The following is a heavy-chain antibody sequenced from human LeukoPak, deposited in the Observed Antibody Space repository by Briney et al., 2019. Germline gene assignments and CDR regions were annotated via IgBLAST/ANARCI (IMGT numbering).Heavy chain of an antibody. CDR1: GGSISSRSYY. J-gene: IGHJ6*02. CDR2: IYYSGST. Sequence: PSETLSLTCTLSGGSISSRSYYWGWIRQPPGKGLEWIGSIYYSGSTYYNASLKSRVTTSVDTSKNQFSLKLTSVTAADTAVYYCAIQRLDGTDVWGQGITVTVSS. V-gene: IGHV4-39*01. D-gene: IGHD6-19*01. CDR3: AIQRLDGTDV.